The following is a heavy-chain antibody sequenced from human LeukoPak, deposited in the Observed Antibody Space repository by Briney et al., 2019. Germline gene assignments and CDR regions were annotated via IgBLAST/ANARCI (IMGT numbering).Heavy chain of an antibody. Sequence: PGRSLRLSCTASGFTFGGYAMSWVRQAPGKGLEWVGFIRSKAYGGTTEYAASVKGRFTTSRDDSKSIAYLQMNSLKTEDTAVYYCTRDYGSGSPPGNWGQGTLVTVSS. CDR3: TRDYGSGSPPGN. V-gene: IGHV3-49*04. J-gene: IGHJ4*02. D-gene: IGHD3-10*01. CDR1: GFTFGGYA. CDR2: IRSKAYGGTT.